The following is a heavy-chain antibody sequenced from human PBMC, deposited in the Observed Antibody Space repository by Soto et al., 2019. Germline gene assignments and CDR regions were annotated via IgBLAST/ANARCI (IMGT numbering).Heavy chain of an antibody. Sequence: ASVKVSCNASGYTFTNYYMHWVRQAPGQGLEWMGIINPSGGSTSYAQKFKGRITMTREMSKSTVYMELSSLSSEDTAVYYCARASSGSTYAHFDYWGQGTLVTVSS. CDR1: GYTFTNYY. D-gene: IGHD6-19*01. J-gene: IGHJ4*02. V-gene: IGHV1-46*01. CDR3: ARASSGSTYAHFDY. CDR2: INPSGGST.